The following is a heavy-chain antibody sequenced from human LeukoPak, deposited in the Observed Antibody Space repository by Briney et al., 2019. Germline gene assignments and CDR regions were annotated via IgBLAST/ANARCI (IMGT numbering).Heavy chain of an antibody. CDR1: GYTFTGYC. V-gene: IGHV1-2*02. Sequence: ASVKVSCKASGYTFTGYCMHWVRQAPGQGLEWMGWINPNSGGTNYAQKFQGRVTMTRDTSISTAYMELSRLRSDDTAVYYCARVRVVAVAGTGVDVWGKGTTVTVSS. CDR2: INPNSGGT. J-gene: IGHJ6*04. D-gene: IGHD6-19*01. CDR3: ARVRVVAVAGTGVDV.